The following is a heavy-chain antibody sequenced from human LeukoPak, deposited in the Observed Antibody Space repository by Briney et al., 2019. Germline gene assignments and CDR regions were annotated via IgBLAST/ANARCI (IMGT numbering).Heavy chain of an antibody. CDR1: GGTFSSYA. V-gene: IGHV1-69*13. D-gene: IGHD6-13*01. CDR3: ARDRGSYSTLPYSSSQD. CDR2: IIPIFGTA. Sequence: PKASVKVSCKASGGTFSSYAISWVRQAPGQGLEWMGGIIPIFGTANYAQKFQGRVTITADESTSTAYMELSSLRSEDTAVYYCARDRGSYSTLPYSSSQDWGQGTLVTVSS. J-gene: IGHJ4*02.